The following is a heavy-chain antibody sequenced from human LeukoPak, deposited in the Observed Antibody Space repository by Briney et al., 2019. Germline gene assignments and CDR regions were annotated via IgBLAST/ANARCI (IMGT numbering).Heavy chain of an antibody. V-gene: IGHV4-30-4*07. CDR2: IYYSGST. CDR3: AREGLGYSSSWYYYYYYMDV. J-gene: IGHJ6*03. Sequence: SQTLSLTCAVSGGSISSGGYSWSWIRQPPGKGLEWIGYIYYSGSTYYNPSLKSRVTISVDTSKNQFSLKLSSVTAADTAVYYCAREGLGYSSSWYYYYYYMDVWGKGTTVTISS. D-gene: IGHD6-13*01. CDR1: GGSISSGGYS.